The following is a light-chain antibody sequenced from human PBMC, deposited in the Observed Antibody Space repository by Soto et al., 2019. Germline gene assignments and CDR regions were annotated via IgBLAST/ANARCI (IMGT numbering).Light chain of an antibody. CDR1: QSVSNY. CDR3: QQYNNSLWT. Sequence: EIVLTHSPPTLSVSRGERVTLSWRASQSVSNYLAWYQQKPGQAPRLLIYGASSRATGIPDRFSGSGSGTDFTLTISRLEPEDFAVYYCQQYNNSLWTFGQGTMVDIK. CDR2: GAS. V-gene: IGKV3-20*01. J-gene: IGKJ1*01.